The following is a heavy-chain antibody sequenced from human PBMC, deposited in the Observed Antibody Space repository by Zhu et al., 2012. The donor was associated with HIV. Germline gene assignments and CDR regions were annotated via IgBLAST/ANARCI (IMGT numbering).Heavy chain of an antibody. CDR2: IYYSGST. J-gene: IGHJ6*02. Sequence: QVQLQESGPGLVKPSETLSLTCTVSGGSISSSSYYWGWIRQPPGKGLEWIGSIYYSGSTYYNPSLKSRVTISVDTSKNQFSLKLSSVTAADTAVYYCARRLSTAAGLYYYYGMDVWGQGTTVTVSS. CDR3: ARRLSTAAGLYYYYGMDV. CDR1: GGSISSSSYY. V-gene: IGHV4-39*07. D-gene: IGHD6-13*01.